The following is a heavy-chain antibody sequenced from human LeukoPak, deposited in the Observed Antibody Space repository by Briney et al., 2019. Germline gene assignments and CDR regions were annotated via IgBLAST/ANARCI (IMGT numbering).Heavy chain of an antibody. CDR3: TTLTYYFDY. V-gene: IGHV3-15*01. CDR2: IKGKTDGETT. J-gene: IGHJ4*02. Sequence: GGSLRLSCAASGFTFSNAWMSWVRQAPGKGLEWVGRIKGKTDGETTDYAAPVKGRFTISRDDSKNTLYLQMNSLKTEDTAVYYCTTLTYYFDYWGQGTLVTVSS. CDR1: GFTFSNAW.